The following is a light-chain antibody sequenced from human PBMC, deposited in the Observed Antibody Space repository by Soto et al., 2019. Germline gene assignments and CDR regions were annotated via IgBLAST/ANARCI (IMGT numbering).Light chain of an antibody. CDR1: QNVLYNSNNKNY. V-gene: IGKV4-1*01. CDR3: QQYDSWPPYT. CDR2: WAS. Sequence: DIVMTQSPDSLAVSLGERATINCKSSQNVLYNSNNKNYLAWYQQKPGQPPKLLIYWASTRGSGVPDRFSGSGSGTDFTLTINSLQAEDVAVYYCQQYDSWPPYTFCQGTKVEIK. J-gene: IGKJ2*01.